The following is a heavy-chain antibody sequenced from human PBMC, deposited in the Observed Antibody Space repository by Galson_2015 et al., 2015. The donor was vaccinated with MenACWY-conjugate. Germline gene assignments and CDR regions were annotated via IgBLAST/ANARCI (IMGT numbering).Heavy chain of an antibody. CDR3: ASLGYCSTTSCYAFDD. CDR1: GGSISSGSYY. V-gene: IGHV4-61*02. CDR2: IYTSGSSGST. D-gene: IGHD2-2*01. J-gene: IGHJ4*02. Sequence: TLSLTCTVSGGSISSGSYYWSWIRQPAGKGLEWIGRIYTSGSSGSTNYNPSLKSRVTISVDTSKNQLSLKLSSVTAADTAVYYCASLGYCSTTSCYAFDDWGQGTLVTVSS.